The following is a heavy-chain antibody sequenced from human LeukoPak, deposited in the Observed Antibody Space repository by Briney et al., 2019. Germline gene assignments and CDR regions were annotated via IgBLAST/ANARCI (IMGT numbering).Heavy chain of an antibody. CDR1: GYTFTSYD. D-gene: IGHD1-1*01. CDR2: MNPNSGNT. Sequence: ASVKVSCKASGYTFTSYDINWVRQATGQGLEWMGWMNPNSGNTGYAQKFQGRVTMTRNTSISTAYMELSSLRSEDTAVYYCARQLTTGTTWESGLGVEDWFDPWGQGTLVTVSS. V-gene: IGHV1-8*01. CDR3: ARQLTTGTTWESGLGVEDWFDP. J-gene: IGHJ5*02.